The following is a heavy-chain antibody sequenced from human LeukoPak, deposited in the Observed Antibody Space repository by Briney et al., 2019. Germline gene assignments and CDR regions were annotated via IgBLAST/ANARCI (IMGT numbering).Heavy chain of an antibody. D-gene: IGHD6-13*01. J-gene: IGHJ4*02. CDR1: GFTFSSYA. V-gene: IGHV3-23*01. CDR3: AKVPHSGSNWYYFDY. Sequence: GGSLRLSCAASGFTFSSYAMSWVRQAPGKGLEWVSVISASDGSTYYADSVRGRFTISRDNSKNTLYLQMNSLRAEDTAVYYCAKVPHSGSNWYYFDYWGQGILVTVSS. CDR2: ISASDGST.